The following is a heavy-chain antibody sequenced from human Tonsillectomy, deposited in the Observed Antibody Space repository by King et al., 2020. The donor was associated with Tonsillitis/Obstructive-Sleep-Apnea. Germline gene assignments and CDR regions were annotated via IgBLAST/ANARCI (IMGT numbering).Heavy chain of an antibody. J-gene: IGHJ4*02. V-gene: IGHV1-2*02. CDR3: AGGDIWFGFY. CDR2: IDPDSGGT. D-gene: IGHD3-10*01. Sequence: QLVQSGAEVTKPGASVKVSCQASGYTFNGYYFHWVRQAPGQGLEWMGWIDPDSGGTNYAQKLQGRVTMTRDTSISTAYMELSSLRSDDTAVYYCAGGDIWFGFYWGQGTLVTVSS. CDR1: GYTFNGYY.